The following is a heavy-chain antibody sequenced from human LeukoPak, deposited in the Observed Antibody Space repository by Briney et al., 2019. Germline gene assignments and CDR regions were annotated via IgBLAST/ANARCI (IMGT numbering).Heavy chain of an antibody. CDR3: ARREGLKNWFDP. CDR1: GYSFTSYY. V-gene: IGHV5-51*01. Sequence: GESLKISCKGSGYSFTSYYIAWVRPMPGKGLEWMGIIYPGDSDTRYSPSFQGQVTISADKSINTAYLQWNSLKASDTAMYYCARREGLKNWFDPWGQGTLVTVSS. CDR2: IYPGDSDT. J-gene: IGHJ5*02. D-gene: IGHD1-26*01.